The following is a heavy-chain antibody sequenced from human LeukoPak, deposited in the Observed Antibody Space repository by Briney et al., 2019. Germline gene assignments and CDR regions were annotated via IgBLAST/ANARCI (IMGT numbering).Heavy chain of an antibody. Sequence: GASVKVSFKASGYPFTSYYMHWVRQAPGQGLEWMGIINPSGGSTSYAQKVQGRVTMTRDTSTSTVYMELSSLRSEDTAVYYCARDRRGNSGYYTNFDYWGQGTLVTVSS. CDR2: INPSGGST. V-gene: IGHV1-46*01. D-gene: IGHD3-22*01. J-gene: IGHJ4*02. CDR3: ARDRRGNSGYYTNFDY. CDR1: GYPFTSYY.